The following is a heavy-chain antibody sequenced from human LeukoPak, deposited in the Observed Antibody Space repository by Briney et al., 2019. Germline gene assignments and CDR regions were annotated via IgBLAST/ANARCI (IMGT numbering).Heavy chain of an antibody. J-gene: IGHJ5*02. V-gene: IGHV4-39*01. CDR1: GGSILDSTYY. CDR3: ARQSSGYYYGWFDP. CDR2: IFYTGNT. Sequence: NSSETLSLTCTASGGSILDSTYYWAWLRQPPGKGLEWIATIFYTGNTHYNPSLKSRVTMSVDTVKNQFSLNLNSVTAADTAVYYCARQSSGYYYGWFDPWGQGTLVTVSS. D-gene: IGHD3-22*01.